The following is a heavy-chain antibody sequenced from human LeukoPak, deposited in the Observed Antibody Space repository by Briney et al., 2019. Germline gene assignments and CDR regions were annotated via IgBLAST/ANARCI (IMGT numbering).Heavy chain of an antibody. CDR3: AKDSGIRYFDYLGMDV. D-gene: IGHD3-9*01. CDR1: GFTFSSYA. Sequence: GGSLRLSCAASGFTFSSYAMSWVRQAPGKGLEWVSLISWDGGSTYYADSVKGRFTISRDNSKNSLYLQMNSLRTEDTALYYCAKDSGIRYFDYLGMDVWGQGTTVTVSS. J-gene: IGHJ6*02. CDR2: ISWDGGST. V-gene: IGHV3-43*01.